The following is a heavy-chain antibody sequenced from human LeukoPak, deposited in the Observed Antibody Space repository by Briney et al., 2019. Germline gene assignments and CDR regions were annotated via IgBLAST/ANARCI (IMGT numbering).Heavy chain of an antibody. D-gene: IGHD6-19*01. CDR1: GFTFTTYE. Sequence: GGSLRLSCAASGFTFTTYEMNWVRQAPGKGLEWVSFISSSGSIIHYADSVQGRFTISRDNAKNSLYLQMNSLRAEDTAVYYCARGHYTSDWYYFDYWGQGTLVTVSS. CDR2: ISSSGSII. J-gene: IGHJ4*02. V-gene: IGHV3-48*03. CDR3: ARGHYTSDWYYFDY.